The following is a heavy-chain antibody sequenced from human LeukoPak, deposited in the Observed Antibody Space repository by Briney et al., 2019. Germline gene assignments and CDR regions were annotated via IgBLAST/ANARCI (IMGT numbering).Heavy chain of an antibody. CDR2: FYYSGST. CDR1: GGSISRYY. Sequence: PSETLSLTCTVSGGSISRYYWSWIRQPPGKGLEWIGYFYYSGSTNYNPSLKSRVTISVDTSKNQFSLKLSSVTAADTAVYYCARGWLQSQAYWFDPWGQGTLVTASS. V-gene: IGHV4-59*01. D-gene: IGHD5-24*01. J-gene: IGHJ5*02. CDR3: ARGWLQSQAYWFDP.